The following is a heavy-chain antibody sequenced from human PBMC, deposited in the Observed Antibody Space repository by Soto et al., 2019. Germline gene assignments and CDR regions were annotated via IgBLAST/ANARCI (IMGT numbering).Heavy chain of an antibody. V-gene: IGHV1-18*01. CDR3: ARGYYYGSGRPTPGGMDV. CDR1: GYTFTNYD. CDR2: ISTYTGNT. Sequence: ASVKVSCEASGYTFTNYDINWVRQAPGQGLEWMGWISTYTGNTNYAQKLQGRVTMTTDTSTSTAYMELRSLRSDDTAVYYCARGYYYGSGRPTPGGMDVWGQGTTVTVSS. J-gene: IGHJ6*02. D-gene: IGHD3-10*01.